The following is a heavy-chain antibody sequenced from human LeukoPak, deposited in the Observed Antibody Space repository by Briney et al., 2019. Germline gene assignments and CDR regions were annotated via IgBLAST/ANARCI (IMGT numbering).Heavy chain of an antibody. D-gene: IGHD3-22*01. J-gene: IGHJ4*02. Sequence: SETLSLTCTVSGGSISSYYWSWIRQPAGKGLEWIGRIYTSGSTNYNPSLKSRVTMSVDTSKNQFSLKLSSVTAADTAVYYCARVSGYYDSSGYYSYVLDYWGQGTLVTVSS. CDR3: ARVSGYYDSSGYYSYVLDY. CDR2: IYTSGST. CDR1: GGSISSYY. V-gene: IGHV4-4*07.